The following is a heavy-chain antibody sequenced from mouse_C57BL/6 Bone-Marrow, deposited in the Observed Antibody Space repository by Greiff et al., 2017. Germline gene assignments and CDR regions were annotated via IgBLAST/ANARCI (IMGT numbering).Heavy chain of an antibody. CDR3: ARGYDYYYAMDF. CDR2: INPNYGTT. Sequence: VQLKESGPELVTPGASVKISCKASGYSFTDYNMNWVKQSNGKSLEWIGVINPNYGTTSYNQKFKGKATLTVDQSSSTAYMQLNSLTSDDAAVYYFARGYDYYYAMDFWGQGTSVTVSS. V-gene: IGHV1-39*01. D-gene: IGHD2-4*01. CDR1: GYSFTDYN. J-gene: IGHJ4*01.